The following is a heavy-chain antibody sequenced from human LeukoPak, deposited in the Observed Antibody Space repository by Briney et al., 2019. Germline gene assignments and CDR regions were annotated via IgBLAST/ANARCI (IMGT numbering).Heavy chain of an antibody. Sequence: GASVKVSCKASGGTFSSYAISWVRQAPGQGLEWMGGIIPIFGTANYAQKFQGRVTITADESTSTAYMELSSLRSEDTAVYYCAGPDIVGSLRAFDIWGQGTMVTVSS. CDR2: IIPIFGTA. CDR3: AGPDIVGSLRAFDI. D-gene: IGHD5-12*01. CDR1: GGTFSSYA. V-gene: IGHV1-69*13. J-gene: IGHJ3*02.